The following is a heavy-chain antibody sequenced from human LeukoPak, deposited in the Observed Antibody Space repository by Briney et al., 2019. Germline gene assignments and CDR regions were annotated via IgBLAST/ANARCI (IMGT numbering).Heavy chain of an antibody. CDR2: TWYDGSNK. D-gene: IGHD2-15*01. V-gene: IGHV3-33*01. J-gene: IGHJ4*02. CDR1: GFTFSSYG. Sequence: PGGSLRLSCAASGFTFSSYGMHWVRQAPGKGLEWVAVTWYDGSNKYYADSVKGRFTISRDNSKNTLYLQMNSLRAEDTAVYYCARLGSVAPGVLADAPGGDYWGQGTLVTVSS. CDR3: ARLGSVAPGVLADAPGGDY.